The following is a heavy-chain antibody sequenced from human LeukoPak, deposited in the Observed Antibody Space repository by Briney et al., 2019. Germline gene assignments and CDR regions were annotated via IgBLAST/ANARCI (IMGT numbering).Heavy chain of an antibody. J-gene: IGHJ4*02. Sequence: SGGSLRLSCAASTFTFIPGWMSWVRQAPGKGLEWVAMMKRDGSEKLYVDSVRGRFTISRDNAKNSLYLQMDSLRDEDSALYYCASLDSAHPSGVHWGQGTLVTVSS. CDR1: TFTFIPGW. D-gene: IGHD5-18*01. CDR3: ASLDSAHPSGVH. V-gene: IGHV3-7*01. CDR2: MKRDGSEK.